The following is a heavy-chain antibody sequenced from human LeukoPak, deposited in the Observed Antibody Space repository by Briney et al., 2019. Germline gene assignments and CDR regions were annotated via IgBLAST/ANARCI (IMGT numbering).Heavy chain of an antibody. V-gene: IGHV1-2*06. CDR2: INPNSGGT. Sequence: ASVKVSCKASGYTFTSYGISWVRQAPGQGLEWMGRINPNSGGTNYAQKFQGRVTMTRDTSISTAYMELSRLRSDDTAVYYCARIGLWFGELWPFDYWGQGTLVTVSS. CDR1: GYTFTSYG. J-gene: IGHJ4*02. D-gene: IGHD3-10*01. CDR3: ARIGLWFGELWPFDY.